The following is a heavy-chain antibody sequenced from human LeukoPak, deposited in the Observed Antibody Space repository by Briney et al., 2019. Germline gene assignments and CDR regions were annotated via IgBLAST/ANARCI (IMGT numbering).Heavy chain of an antibody. CDR2: NYPGDSDT. CDR1: GYRFTTYW. V-gene: IGHV5-51*01. CDR3: ARRRSQEYFDY. Sequence: GESLQISCKASGYRFTTYWIGWVRQMPGKGPEWMGINYPGDSDTRYSPSFQGQVTISADKSINTAYLQWSSLKASDTAMYYCARRRSQEYFDYWGQGTLVTVSS. J-gene: IGHJ4*02.